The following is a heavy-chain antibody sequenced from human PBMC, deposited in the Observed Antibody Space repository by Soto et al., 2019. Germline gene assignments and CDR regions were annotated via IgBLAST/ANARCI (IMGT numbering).Heavy chain of an antibody. Sequence: PSETLSLTCTVSGGSISSSSYYWGWIRQPPGKGLEWIGSIYYSGSTYYNPSLKSRVTISVDTSKNQFSLKLSSVTAADTAVYYCVMLEYSSLGYYYYYMDVWGKGTTVTVSS. V-gene: IGHV4-39*01. J-gene: IGHJ6*03. CDR3: VMLEYSSLGYYYYYMDV. CDR1: GGSISSSSYY. D-gene: IGHD6-6*01. CDR2: IYYSGST.